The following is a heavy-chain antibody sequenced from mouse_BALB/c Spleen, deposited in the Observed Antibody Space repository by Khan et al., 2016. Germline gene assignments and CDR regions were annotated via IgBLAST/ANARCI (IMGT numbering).Heavy chain of an antibody. CDR3: ASSIMAN. CDR1: GCSITSDYA. V-gene: IGHV3-2*02. Sequence: EVQLVESGPGLVKPSQSLSLTCTVTGCSITSDYAWNWIRQFPGNKLEWMGYISYSGSTSYNPSLKSRISITRDTSKNQFFLQLNSVTTEDTATYYCASSIMANWGQGTTLTVSS. CDR2: ISYSGST. J-gene: IGHJ2*01.